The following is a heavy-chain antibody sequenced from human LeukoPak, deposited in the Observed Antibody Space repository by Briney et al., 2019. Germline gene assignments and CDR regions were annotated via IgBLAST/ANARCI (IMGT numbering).Heavy chain of an antibody. CDR2: ISGSSSNK. Sequence: KTGGSLRLSCAASGFSFNSHSMNWVRQAPGQGLEWVSYISGSSSNKYYADSVQGRFTISRDNAKNSLYLQMGSLRAEDTAVYYCARPPSTSAWSNSVDDWGQGTLVTVSS. D-gene: IGHD6-19*01. CDR3: ARPPSTSAWSNSVDD. J-gene: IGHJ4*02. CDR1: GFSFNSHS. V-gene: IGHV3-21*01.